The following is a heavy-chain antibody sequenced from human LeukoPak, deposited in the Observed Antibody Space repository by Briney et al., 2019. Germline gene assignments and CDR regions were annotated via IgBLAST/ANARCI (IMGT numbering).Heavy chain of an antibody. V-gene: IGHV1-2*02. J-gene: IGHJ3*02. CDR3: ARVYYGSGSYYIPAFDI. D-gene: IGHD3-10*01. CDR1: GYTFTGYY. CDR2: INPNSGGT. Sequence: ASVKVSCKASGYTFTGYYMRWVRQAPGQGLEWMGWINPNSGGTNYAQKFQGRVTMTRDTSISTAYMELSRLRSDDTAVYYCARVYYGSGSYYIPAFDIWGQGTMVTVSS.